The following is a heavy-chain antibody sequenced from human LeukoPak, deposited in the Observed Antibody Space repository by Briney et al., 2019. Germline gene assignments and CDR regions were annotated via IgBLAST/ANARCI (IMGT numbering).Heavy chain of an antibody. Sequence: PGGSLRLSCAASGFIFSESYMAWIRQPPGKGLEWIGSIYHSESTYYNPSLKSRVTISLDTSKNQFSLRLSSLTAADTAVYYCARDRLSLGAFDIWGQGTMVTVSS. CDR2: IYHSEST. D-gene: IGHD7-27*01. J-gene: IGHJ3*02. V-gene: IGHV4-38-2*02. CDR1: GFIFSESY. CDR3: ARDRLSLGAFDI.